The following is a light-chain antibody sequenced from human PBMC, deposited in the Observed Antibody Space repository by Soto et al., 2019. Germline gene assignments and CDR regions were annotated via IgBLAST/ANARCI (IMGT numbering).Light chain of an antibody. CDR3: HQYNRWLTWT. V-gene: IGKV3-15*01. J-gene: IGKJ1*01. CDR2: SAS. Sequence: EKVVSQTLGTLSRSAGQKATLSCRASKSVSSKLAWYQQRPGQAPRLLIYSASTRATGIPARFSGSGSGTEFTLTISSLQSEDFAVYYCHQYNRWLTWTFGQGTKV. CDR1: KSVSSK.